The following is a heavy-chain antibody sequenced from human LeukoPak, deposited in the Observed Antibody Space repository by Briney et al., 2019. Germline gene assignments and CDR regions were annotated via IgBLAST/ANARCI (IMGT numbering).Heavy chain of an antibody. Sequence: GRSLSLSCAVSGFTLSTYAMHWVRRAPGKGLEWVAVTTPDGSNEYYRDSVKGRFTISRDNSKNTLYLQMNSLGPEDTAVYYCARPRIRAVNHFDYWGQGTLVTVSS. CDR1: GFTLSTYA. CDR3: ARPRIRAVNHFDY. CDR2: TTPDGSNE. V-gene: IGHV3-30*03. D-gene: IGHD2-2*01. J-gene: IGHJ4*02.